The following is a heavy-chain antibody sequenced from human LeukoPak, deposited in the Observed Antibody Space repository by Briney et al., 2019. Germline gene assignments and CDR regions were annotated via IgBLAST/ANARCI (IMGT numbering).Heavy chain of an antibody. J-gene: IGHJ5*02. CDR3: ASSSWYGNWFDL. D-gene: IGHD6-13*01. Sequence: SETLSLTCTVSGGSISSYYWSWIRQPPGKGLEWIGYIYYTGSTNYNPSLKSRVTISVDTSKNQFSLKLSSVTAADTAVYYCASSSWYGNWFDLWGQGTLVTVSS. CDR1: GGSISSYY. CDR2: IYYTGST. V-gene: IGHV4-59*01.